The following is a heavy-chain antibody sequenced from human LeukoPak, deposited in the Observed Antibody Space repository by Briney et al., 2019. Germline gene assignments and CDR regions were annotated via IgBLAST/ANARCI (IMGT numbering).Heavy chain of an antibody. V-gene: IGHV4-39*07. CDR2: IDYSGST. D-gene: IGHD5-24*01. Sequence: PSETLSLTCTVSGDSFSSSSSYWGWIRQPPGKGLEWIGSIDYSGSTYYNPSLKSRVTISVDTSKNQFSLKLSSVTAADTAVYYCAKDRMASSKNWFDPWGQGTLVTVSS. CDR1: GDSFSSSSSY. CDR3: AKDRMASSKNWFDP. J-gene: IGHJ5*02.